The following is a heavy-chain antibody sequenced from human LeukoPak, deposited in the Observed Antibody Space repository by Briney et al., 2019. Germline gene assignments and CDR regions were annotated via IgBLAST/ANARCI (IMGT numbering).Heavy chain of an antibody. J-gene: IGHJ4*02. CDR2: IFYSGTT. V-gene: IGHV4-39*01. Sequence: SSETLSLTCTVSGGATSSSNYYWAWIRQPPGKGLEWMGSIFYSGTTHYNSSLKSRVTISIDTSKNQFSLKLSSVTAADTAVYYCARLSNYGGHSGDGYWGQGTLVTASS. CDR3: ARLSNYGGHSGDGY. CDR1: GGATSSSNYY. D-gene: IGHD4-23*01.